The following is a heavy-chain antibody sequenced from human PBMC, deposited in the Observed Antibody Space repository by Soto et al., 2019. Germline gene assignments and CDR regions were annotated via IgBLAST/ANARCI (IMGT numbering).Heavy chain of an antibody. J-gene: IGHJ6*03. V-gene: IGHV3-23*01. CDR3: AKGSEGSGRLRTNYYYYMDV. CDR1: GFTFSSYA. CDR2: ISGSGGST. D-gene: IGHD3-10*01. Sequence: GGSLRLSCGASGFTFSSYAMSCVRQAPGKGLEWVSAISGSGGSTYYADSVKGRFTISRDNSKNTLYLQMNSLRAEDTAVYYCAKGSEGSGRLRTNYYYYMDVWGKGTTVTVSS.